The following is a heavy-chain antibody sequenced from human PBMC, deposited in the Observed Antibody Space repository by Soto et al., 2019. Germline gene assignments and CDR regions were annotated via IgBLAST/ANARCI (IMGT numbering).Heavy chain of an antibody. J-gene: IGHJ4*02. Sequence: GGSLRLSCAASGFTFSSYGMHWVRQAPGKGLEWVAVISYDGSNKYYADSVKGRFTISRDNSKNTLYLQMNSLRAEDTAVYYCAKDPCSGGSCHLEYWGQGTLVTVSS. V-gene: IGHV3-30*18. CDR3: AKDPCSGGSCHLEY. CDR1: GFTFSSYG. CDR2: ISYDGSNK. D-gene: IGHD2-15*01.